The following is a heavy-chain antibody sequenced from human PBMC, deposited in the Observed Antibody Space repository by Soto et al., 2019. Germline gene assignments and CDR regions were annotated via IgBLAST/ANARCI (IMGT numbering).Heavy chain of an antibody. D-gene: IGHD3-9*01. J-gene: IGHJ4*02. CDR3: KRGRYDILTGYYTGRYFDY. CDR2: IYTSGST. Sequence: SETLSLTCTVSGGSISSYYWSWIRQPAGKGLEWIGRIYTSGSTNYNPSLKSRVTMSVDTSKNQFSLKLSSVTAADTAVYHCKRGRYDILTGYYTGRYFDYWGQGTLVTVSS. CDR1: GGSISSYY. V-gene: IGHV4-4*07.